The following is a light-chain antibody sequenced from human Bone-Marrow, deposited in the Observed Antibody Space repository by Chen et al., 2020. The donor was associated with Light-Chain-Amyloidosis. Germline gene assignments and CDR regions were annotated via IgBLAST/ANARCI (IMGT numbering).Light chain of an antibody. CDR2: GSS. J-gene: IGKJ4*01. CDR3: QQYVTSPLT. V-gene: IGKV3-20*01. CDR1: QNISSNY. Sequence: EIVLTQSPGTLSLSPGKGANLSCRASQNISSNYLTWYQQKFGQAPRLLIYGSSSRATGIPDRFTGSGSVTDFTLTINRLEPEEFAMYYCQQYVTSPLTFGGGTKVEIK.